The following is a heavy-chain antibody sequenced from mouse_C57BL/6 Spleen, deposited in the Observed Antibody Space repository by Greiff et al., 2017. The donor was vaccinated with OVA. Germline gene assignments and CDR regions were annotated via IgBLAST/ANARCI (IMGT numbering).Heavy chain of an antibody. CDR1: GYTFTSYW. CDR3: ARHYGSKNYAMDY. D-gene: IGHD1-1*01. CDR2: IDPSDSYT. Sequence: QVQLQQPGAELVMPGASVTLSCKASGYTFTSYWLHWVKQRPGQGLEWIGEIDPSDSYTNYNQKFKGKSTLTVDKSSSTAYMQLSSLTSEDSAVYDCARHYGSKNYAMDYWGQGTSVTVSS. V-gene: IGHV1-69*01. J-gene: IGHJ4*01.